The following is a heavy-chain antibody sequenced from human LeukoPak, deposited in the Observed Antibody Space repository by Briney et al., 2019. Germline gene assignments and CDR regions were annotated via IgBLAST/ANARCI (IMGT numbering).Heavy chain of an antibody. D-gene: IGHD3-10*01. J-gene: IGHJ4*02. CDR1: GFTVSSNY. CDR2: IYGGGST. V-gene: IGHV3-66*02. CDR3: ASTVSGFGESNN. Sequence: PGGSLRLSCAASGFTVSSNYMTWVRQAPGKGLEWVSVIYGGGSTYYAESVKGRFTISRDNSKNTLYLQMNSLSAEDTAVYYCASTVSGFGESNNWGQGTLVTVSS.